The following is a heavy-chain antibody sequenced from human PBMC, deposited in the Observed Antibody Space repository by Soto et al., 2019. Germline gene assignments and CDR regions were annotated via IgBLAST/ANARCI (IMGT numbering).Heavy chain of an antibody. CDR2: VSGDNGHT. CDR1: GYTFTTHG. Sequence: ASVKVSCKASGYTFTTHGITWVRQATGQRIERMGWVSGDNGHTNYAQSLQGRVTMNTDTSTNTAYMELRSLRPDDTAVYYCSIDLGYCRSGTCYREWFDPWGQGTLVTVSS. J-gene: IGHJ5*02. D-gene: IGHD2-15*01. CDR3: SIDLGYCRSGTCYREWFDP. V-gene: IGHV1-18*01.